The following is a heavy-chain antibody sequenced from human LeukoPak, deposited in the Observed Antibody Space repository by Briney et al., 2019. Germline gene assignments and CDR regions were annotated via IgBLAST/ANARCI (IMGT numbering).Heavy chain of an antibody. J-gene: IGHJ4*02. V-gene: IGHV4-39*01. CDR3: ARHDRRDGCNLPHDFDY. D-gene: IGHD5-24*01. Sequence: SETLSLTCTVSGGSISSSNYHWGWIRQPPGKGLEWIGSIYYRGSTYYNPSLKGRVTISVDTSKNHFSLKLSSVTAADTAVYYCARHDRRDGCNLPHDFDYWGQGTLVTVSS. CDR2: IYYRGST. CDR1: GGSISSSNYH.